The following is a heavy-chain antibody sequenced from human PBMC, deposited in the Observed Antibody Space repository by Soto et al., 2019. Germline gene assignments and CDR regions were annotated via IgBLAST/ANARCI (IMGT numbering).Heavy chain of an antibody. CDR1: GFTFGASA. J-gene: IGHJ4*02. D-gene: IGHD3-3*02. CDR3: SRDIFFEF. Sequence: PGGSRTLSGADSGFTFGASALQLVRQASGKGLEWLGRIGSKGETYATAYAASVKGRFTISRDDSKNTAYLQMNSLESEDTAVYYCSRDIFFEFWGQGTLVTVSS. CDR2: IGSKGETYAT. V-gene: IGHV3-73*01.